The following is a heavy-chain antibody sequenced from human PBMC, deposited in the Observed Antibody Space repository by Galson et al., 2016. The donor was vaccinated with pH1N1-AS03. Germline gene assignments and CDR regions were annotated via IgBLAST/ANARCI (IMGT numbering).Heavy chain of an antibody. CDR2: IIPVFGTT. D-gene: IGHD2-2*01. J-gene: IGHJ6*03. CDR1: GGSFSTYA. V-gene: IGHV1-69*13. CDR3: AKGNYQLLNYYYYMDV. Sequence: SVKVSCKASGGSFSTYAITWVRQAPGQGLEWMGGIIPVFGTTSFAQKFQDRVSITADESTSTAFMELSSLRSEDTAVYYYAKGNYQLLNYYYYMDVWGKGTTVTVSS.